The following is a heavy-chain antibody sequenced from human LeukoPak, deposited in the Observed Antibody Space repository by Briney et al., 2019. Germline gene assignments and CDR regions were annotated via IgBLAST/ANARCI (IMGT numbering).Heavy chain of an antibody. Sequence: PGGSLRLSCAASGFTFSSYSMNWVRQAPGKGLEWVSSISSSSYIYYADSEKGRFTISRDNAKNSLYLQMNSLRAEDTAVYYCARVTNVVVVAATLDYWGQGTLVTVSS. CDR1: GFTFSSYS. J-gene: IGHJ4*02. V-gene: IGHV3-21*01. CDR3: ARVTNVVVVAATLDY. CDR2: ISSSSYI. D-gene: IGHD2-15*01.